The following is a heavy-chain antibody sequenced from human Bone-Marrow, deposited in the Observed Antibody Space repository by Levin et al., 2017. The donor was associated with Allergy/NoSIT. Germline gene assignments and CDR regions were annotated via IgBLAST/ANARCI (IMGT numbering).Heavy chain of an antibody. J-gene: IGHJ6*03. CDR3: ARRNDFWSRTHGGYYFFMDV. CDR1: GFTFSSYT. Sequence: RGESLKISCAASGFTFSSYTMNWVRQAPGKGLEWVSSISGSSSYITFSDSVKGRLTISRDNAKNSLYQQMNNLRAEDTAVYYCARRNDFWSRTHGGYYFFMDVWGKGTTVTVSS. V-gene: IGHV3-21*01. D-gene: IGHD3-3*01. CDR2: ISGSSSYI.